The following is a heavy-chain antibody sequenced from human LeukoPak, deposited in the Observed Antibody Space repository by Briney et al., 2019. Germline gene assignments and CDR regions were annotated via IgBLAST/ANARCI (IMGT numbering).Heavy chain of an antibody. CDR2: IFPILGIA. D-gene: IGHD3-22*01. J-gene: IGHJ5*02. CDR1: GGTFSSYA. V-gene: IGHV1-69*04. CDR3: AREPLGRRVVVIKDNWFDP. Sequence: SGKVSGRASGGTFSSYAISGVRQAPGKGLEWMGRIFPILGIANYAQKFQGRVTITADKSTSTAYMELSSLRSEDTAVYYCAREPLGRRVVVIKDNWFDPWGQGTLVTVSS.